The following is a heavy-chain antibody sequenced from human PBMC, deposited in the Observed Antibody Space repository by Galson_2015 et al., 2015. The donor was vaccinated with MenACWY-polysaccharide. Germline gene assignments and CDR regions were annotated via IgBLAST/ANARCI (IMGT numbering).Heavy chain of an antibody. Sequence: SVKVSCKASGYTFTNYGITWVRQAPGQGLEWMGWISAYNGNTNYAQKLQGRVTMTTDASARTAYMELRRLRSDDTAVYYRARGVIHVDYWGQGTLVTASS. CDR1: GYTFTNYG. V-gene: IGHV1-18*01. J-gene: IGHJ4*02. CDR2: ISAYNGNT. D-gene: IGHD2-21*01. CDR3: ARGVIHVDY.